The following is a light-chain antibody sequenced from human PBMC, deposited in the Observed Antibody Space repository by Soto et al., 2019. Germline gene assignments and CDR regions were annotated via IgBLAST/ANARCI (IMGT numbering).Light chain of an antibody. CDR3: RSYAGWINWV. CDR2: AVT. CDR1: RSDVGNYNY. J-gene: IGLJ3*02. V-gene: IGLV2-8*01. Sequence: QSVLTQPPSASGSPGQSVTISCTGTRSDVGNYNYVSWYQQYPGKAPKLIIYAVTERPSGVPDRFSGSKSGNTASLTVSGLQTEDEADYYFRSYAGWINWVFGGGTKLTVL.